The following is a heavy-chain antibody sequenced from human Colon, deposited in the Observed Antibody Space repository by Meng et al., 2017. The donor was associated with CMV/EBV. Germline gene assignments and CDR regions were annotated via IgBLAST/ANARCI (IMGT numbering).Heavy chain of an antibody. D-gene: IGHD6-19*01. J-gene: IGHJ4*02. V-gene: IGHV3-30*02. Sequence: GESLKISCAASGFTFSSYGMHWVRQAPGKGLEWVAFIRCDGSNKYYADSVKGRFTISRDNSKNTLYLQMNSLRAADTALYYCAKVDESRGWEYFDYWGQGTLVTSPQ. CDR1: GFTFSSYG. CDR2: IRCDGSNK. CDR3: AKVDESRGWEYFDY.